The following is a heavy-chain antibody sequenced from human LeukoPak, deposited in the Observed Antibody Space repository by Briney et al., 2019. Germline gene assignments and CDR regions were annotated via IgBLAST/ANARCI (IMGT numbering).Heavy chain of an antibody. D-gene: IGHD6-13*01. V-gene: IGHV1-46*01. J-gene: IGHJ4*02. CDR3: ARERFTGSSWQLYYFDS. CDR2: INPSGGST. CDR1: GYTFTSYY. Sequence: ASVKVSCKAPGYTFTSYYMHWVRQAPGQGLEWMGIINPSGGSTSYAQKFQGRVTMTRDTSTSTVYMELSSLRSEDTAVYYCARERFTGSSWQLYYFDSWGQGTLVTVSS.